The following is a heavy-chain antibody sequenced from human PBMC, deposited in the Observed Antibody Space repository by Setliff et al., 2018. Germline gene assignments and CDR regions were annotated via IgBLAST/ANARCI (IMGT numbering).Heavy chain of an antibody. CDR2: ISSSSGLI. CDR3: ARSAVAVPGQFYFDN. D-gene: IGHD6-19*01. Sequence: GSLRLSCAASGFTFSTKSFNWVRQAPGKGLEWVSYISSSSGLIYYADSVKGRFTISRDEAKNSLYLQMNSLRTEDTAVYYCARSAVAVPGQFYFDNWGQGTQVTVSS. V-gene: IGHV3-48*01. J-gene: IGHJ4*02. CDR1: GFTFSTKS.